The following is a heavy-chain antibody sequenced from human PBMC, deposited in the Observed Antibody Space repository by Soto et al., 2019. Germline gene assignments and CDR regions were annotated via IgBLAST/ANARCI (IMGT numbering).Heavy chain of an antibody. CDR2: VRPITGST. CDR3: ATMRVRGGSLQVED. J-gene: IGHJ4*01. Sequence: QVQLVQCGGEVKKPGSSVKVCCKTPGGVFSVVSFTWVRQAPGRGLEWMVGVRPITGSTDYAQKCQGRLTITSDRTTSTIYMDLSRLTSDDTANYYCATMRVRGGSLQVEDGGQGTLISVSS. CDR1: GGVFSVVS. D-gene: IGHD2-15*01. V-gene: IGHV1-69*06.